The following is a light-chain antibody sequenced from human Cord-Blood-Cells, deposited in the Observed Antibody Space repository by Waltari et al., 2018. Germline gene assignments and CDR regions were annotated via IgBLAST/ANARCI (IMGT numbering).Light chain of an antibody. CDR3: SSYTSSSTYV. CDR1: SSDVGGYNH. J-gene: IGLJ1*01. Sequence: QSALTQPASVSGSPGQSITISCPGTSSDVGGYNHFSWYQQHPGKAPKLMIYDVSNRPSGVSNRFSGSKSGNTASLTISGLQAEDEADYYCSSYTSSSTYVFGTGTKVTVL. CDR2: DVS. V-gene: IGLV2-14*01.